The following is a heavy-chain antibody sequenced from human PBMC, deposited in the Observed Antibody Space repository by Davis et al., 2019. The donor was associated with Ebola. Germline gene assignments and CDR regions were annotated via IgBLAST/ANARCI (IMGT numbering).Heavy chain of an antibody. D-gene: IGHD1-7*01. Sequence: GESLKISCAASGFTFSSYSMNWVRQAPGKGLEWVSSISSSSSYIYYADSVKGRFTISRDNAKNSLYLQMNSLRAGDTAVYYCARDLELELSPWGQGTLVTVSS. CDR2: ISSSSSYI. V-gene: IGHV3-21*01. CDR3: ARDLELELSP. J-gene: IGHJ5*02. CDR1: GFTFSSYS.